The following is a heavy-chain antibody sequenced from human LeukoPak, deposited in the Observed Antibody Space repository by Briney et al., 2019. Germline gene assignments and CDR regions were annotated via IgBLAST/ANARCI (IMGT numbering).Heavy chain of an antibody. V-gene: IGHV1-2*02. CDR1: GYTFTGYY. CDR2: INPNSGGT. Sequence: ASVKVSCKASGYTFTGYYMHWVRQAPGQGLEWMGWINPNSGGTNYAQKFQGRVTMTRDTSISTAYVELSRLRSDDTAVYYCARDLGYCSSTSCYALYYFDYWGQGTLVTVSS. CDR3: ARDLGYCSSTSCYALYYFDY. D-gene: IGHD2-2*01. J-gene: IGHJ4*02.